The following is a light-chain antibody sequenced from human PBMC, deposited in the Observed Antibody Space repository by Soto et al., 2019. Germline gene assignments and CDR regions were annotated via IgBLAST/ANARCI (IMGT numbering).Light chain of an antibody. V-gene: IGKV3-15*01. CDR2: GAS. Sequence: IVMTQSQATLYVSAGERATLSCRASQSVTSNLAWYQQKPGRAPRLLIYGASTRATGIPARFSGSGSGTEFTLTISNLKYEDFALYYCQHYFNWTYTFGQGTKVDIK. CDR3: QHYFNWTYT. J-gene: IGKJ2*01. CDR1: QSVTSN.